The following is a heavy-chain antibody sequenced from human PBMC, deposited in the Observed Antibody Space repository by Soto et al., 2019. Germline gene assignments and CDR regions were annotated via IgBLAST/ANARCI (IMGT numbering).Heavy chain of an antibody. D-gene: IGHD1-1*01. CDR2: IHSSGST. Sequence: LSLTCTVSGGSMSSYYWSWIRQPAGKGLEWIGRIHSSGSTNYNPSLKSRVTMSVDTSNNQFSLKLTSVTAADSAVYFCARVKTVDYYGMGVWGQGTTVTVSS. CDR3: ARVKTVDYYGMGV. CDR1: GGSMSSYY. V-gene: IGHV4-4*07. J-gene: IGHJ6*02.